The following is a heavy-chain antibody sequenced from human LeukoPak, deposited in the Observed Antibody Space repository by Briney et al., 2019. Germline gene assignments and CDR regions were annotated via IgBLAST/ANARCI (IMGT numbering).Heavy chain of an antibody. CDR1: GFTFSSYA. D-gene: IGHD4-17*01. Sequence: GGSLRLSCAASGFTFSSYAMSWVRQAPGKGLEWLSYISSSASTIYYADSVRGRFTISRDNAKNSLYLQMNSLRAEDTAVYYCARGHYGADFWGPGTLVTVSS. CDR2: ISSSASTI. J-gene: IGHJ4*02. CDR3: ARGHYGADF. V-gene: IGHV3-48*04.